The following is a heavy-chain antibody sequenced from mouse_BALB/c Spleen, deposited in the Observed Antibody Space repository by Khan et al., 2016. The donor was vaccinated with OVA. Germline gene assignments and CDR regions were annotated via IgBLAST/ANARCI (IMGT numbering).Heavy chain of an antibody. CDR3: AIIFYGYDWCAY. CDR1: GSSSTSYG. CDR2: LWTDGNT. J-gene: IGHJ3*01. D-gene: IGHD2-2*01. Sequence: QVQLKESGPGLVAPSQSLSITCTVSGSSSTSYGVSWARQTPGKGLEWLGVLWTDGNTNYHSSLKSRLTITKDNSKSQVLLKLSILKTDDTATYYCAIIFYGYDWCAYWGQGTLVTVSA. V-gene: IGHV2-3*01.